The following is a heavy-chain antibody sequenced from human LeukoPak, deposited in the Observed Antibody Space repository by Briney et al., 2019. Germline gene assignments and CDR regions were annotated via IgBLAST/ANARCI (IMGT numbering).Heavy chain of an antibody. CDR2: IYSGGST. CDR3: ATSSLLLWFGEPQAFDY. J-gene: IGHJ4*02. CDR1: GFTVSSNY. D-gene: IGHD3-10*01. V-gene: IGHV3-53*01. Sequence: GGSLRLSCAASGFTVSSNYMSWVRQAPGKGLEWVSVIYSGGSTYYADSVKGRFTISRDNSKNTLYLQMNSLRAEDTAVYYCATSSLLLWFGEPQAFDYWGQGTLVTVSS.